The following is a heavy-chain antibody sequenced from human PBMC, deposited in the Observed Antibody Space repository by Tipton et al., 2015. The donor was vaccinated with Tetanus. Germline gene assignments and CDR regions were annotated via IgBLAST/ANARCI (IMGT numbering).Heavy chain of an antibody. D-gene: IGHD1-26*01. J-gene: IGHJ4*02. V-gene: IGHV4-31*03. CDR3: ARGLPREPWYFDY. CDR2: IYYTSLT. Sequence: TLSLTCTVSGASINAGGYLWTWVRQHSGKGLEWIGNIYYTSLTSYTPSLSGRVTISVDTSKNQFSLSLTSVTAADTAVYYCARGLPREPWYFDYWGQGMQVTVSS. CDR1: GASINAGGYL.